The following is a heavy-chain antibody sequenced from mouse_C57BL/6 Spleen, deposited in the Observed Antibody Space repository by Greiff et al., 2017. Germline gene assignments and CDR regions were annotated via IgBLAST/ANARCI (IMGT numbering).Heavy chain of an antibody. CDR2: IYPGGGYT. CDR1: GYTFTNYW. CDR3: ARQGWDVGGYFDY. D-gene: IGHD3-3*01. V-gene: IGHV1-63*01. Sequence: QVQLQQSGAELVRPGTSVKMSCKASGYTFTNYWIGWAKQRPGHGLEWIGDIYPGGGYTNYNEKFKGKATLTADKSSSTAYMQFSSLTSEDSAIYYCARQGWDVGGYFDYWGQGTTLTVSS. J-gene: IGHJ2*01.